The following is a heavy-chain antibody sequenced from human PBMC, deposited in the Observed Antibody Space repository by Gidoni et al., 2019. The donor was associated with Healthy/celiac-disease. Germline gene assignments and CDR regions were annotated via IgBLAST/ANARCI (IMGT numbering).Heavy chain of an antibody. CDR1: GVSISSSSYY. D-gene: IGHD4-17*01. V-gene: IGHV4-39*01. CDR3: ASYGDYPEYYFDY. J-gene: IGHJ4*02. Sequence: QLQLQESGPGLVKPSETLSLTCTVSGVSISSSSYYWGWIRQPPGKGLEWIGSIYYSGSTYYNPSLKSRVTISVDTSKNQFSLKLSSVTAADTAVYYCASYGDYPEYYFDYWGQGTLVTVSS. CDR2: IYYSGST.